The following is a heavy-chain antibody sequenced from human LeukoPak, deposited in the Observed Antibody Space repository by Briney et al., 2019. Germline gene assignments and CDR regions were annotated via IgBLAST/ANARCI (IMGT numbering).Heavy chain of an antibody. J-gene: IGHJ4*02. CDR3: ARYYYGSGSYYFDY. V-gene: IGHV3-7*01. CDR2: IKQDGSEK. CDR1: GFTFSSYW. Sequence: PGGSLRLSCAASGFTFSSYWMSWVRQAPGKGLEWVANIKQDGSEKYYVDSVKGRFTISRDNDKNSLYLQMNSLGAEDTAVYYCARYYYGSGSYYFDYWGQGTLVTVSS. D-gene: IGHD3-10*01.